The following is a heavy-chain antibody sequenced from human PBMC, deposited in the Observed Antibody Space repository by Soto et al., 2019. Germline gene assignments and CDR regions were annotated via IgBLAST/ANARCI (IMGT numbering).Heavy chain of an antibody. CDR2: IYYSGST. D-gene: IGHD2-21*02. CDR1: GGSISSGGYY. Sequence: SETLSLTCTVSGGSISSGGYYWSWIRQHPGKGLEWIGYIYYSGSTYYNPSLKSRVTISVDTSKNQFSLKLSSVTAADTAVYYCARLTGGDCYYGCWWFDPWGQGTLVTVAS. V-gene: IGHV4-31*03. J-gene: IGHJ5*02. CDR3: ARLTGGDCYYGCWWFDP.